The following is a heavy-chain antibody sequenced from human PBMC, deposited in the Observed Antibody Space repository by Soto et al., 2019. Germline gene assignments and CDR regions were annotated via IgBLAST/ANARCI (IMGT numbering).Heavy chain of an antibody. J-gene: IGHJ5*02. Sequence: SVKVSCKASGGTFSSYAISWVRQAPGQGLEWMGGIIPIFGTANYAQKFQGRVTITADESTSTAYMELSSLRSEDTAVYYCARYPHITMVTNVHNWFDPWGQGTLVTVPP. CDR3: ARYPHITMVTNVHNWFDP. CDR2: IIPIFGTA. D-gene: IGHD3-10*01. V-gene: IGHV1-69*13. CDR1: GGTFSSYA.